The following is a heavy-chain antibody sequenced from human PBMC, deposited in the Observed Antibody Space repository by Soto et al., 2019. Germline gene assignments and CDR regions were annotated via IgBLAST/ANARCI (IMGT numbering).Heavy chain of an antibody. CDR3: AKANYGDYLGYYFDY. CDR2: ISYDGSNK. CDR1: GFTFSSYG. D-gene: IGHD4-17*01. V-gene: IGHV3-30*18. Sequence: QVQLVESGGGVVQPGRSLRLSCAASGFTFSSYGMHWVRQAPGKGLEWVAVISYDGSNKYYADSVKGRFTISRDNSKNPLYLQMNSLRAEDTAVYYCAKANYGDYLGYYFDYWGQGTLVTVSS. J-gene: IGHJ4*02.